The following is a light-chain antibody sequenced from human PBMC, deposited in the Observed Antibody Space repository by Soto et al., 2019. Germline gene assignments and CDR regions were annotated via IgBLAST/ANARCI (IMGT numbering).Light chain of an antibody. J-gene: IGLJ3*02. Sequence: QSVLTQPPSASGTPGQRVTVSCSGSTSNIGTNYVYWYQQLPGTAPKLLIYKNKQRPSGVPDRFSGSKSGTSASLVISGLRSDDEADYYCATWDDSLSGGVFGGGTKLTVL. V-gene: IGLV1-47*01. CDR2: KNK. CDR1: TSNIGTNY. CDR3: ATWDDSLSGGV.